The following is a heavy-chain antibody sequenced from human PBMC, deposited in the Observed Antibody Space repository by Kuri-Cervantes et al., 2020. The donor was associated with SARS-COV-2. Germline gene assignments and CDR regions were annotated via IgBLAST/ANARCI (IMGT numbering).Heavy chain of an antibody. CDR3: AKDAAYSSGWGTFDY. CDR2: ISGSGGST. V-gene: IGHV3-23*01. D-gene: IGHD6-19*01. J-gene: IGHJ4*02. CDR1: GFTFSSYA. Sequence: GGSLRLSCAASGFTFSSYAMSWVRQAPGKGLEWVSAISGSGGSTYYADSVKGRFTISRNNSKNTLYLQMNSLRAEDTAVYYCAKDAAYSSGWGTFDYWGQGTLVTVSS.